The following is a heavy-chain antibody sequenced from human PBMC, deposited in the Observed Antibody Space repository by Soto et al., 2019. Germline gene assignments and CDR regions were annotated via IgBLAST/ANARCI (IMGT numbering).Heavy chain of an antibody. CDR3: ARSQRVGYHYEGHYFDY. D-gene: IGHD3-22*01. CDR2: IRHDSTER. V-gene: IGHV3-7*03. CDR1: GFTFSTYW. Sequence: EVQLVESGGGLVQPGGSLTLSCAASGFTFSTYWMNWVRQAPGKGLEWVAKIRHDSTERFYGDSVKGRFTVSRDYATESLFLQMNSLRVEDTAVYYCARSQRVGYHYEGHYFDYWGQGILVTVSS. J-gene: IGHJ4*02.